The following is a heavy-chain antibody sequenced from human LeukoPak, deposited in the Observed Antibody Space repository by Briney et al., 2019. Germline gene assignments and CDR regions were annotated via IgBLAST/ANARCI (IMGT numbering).Heavy chain of an antibody. CDR2: INHSGST. CDR3: ARDGRAYYYDSSGYYPLDY. Sequence: PSETLSLTCAVYGGSFSDYYWSWIRQPPGKGLEWIGEINHSGSTNYNPSLKSRVTISVDTSKNQFSLKLSSVTAADTAVYYCARDGRAYYYDSSGYYPLDYWGQGTLVTVSS. V-gene: IGHV4-34*01. J-gene: IGHJ4*02. CDR1: GGSFSDYY. D-gene: IGHD3-22*01.